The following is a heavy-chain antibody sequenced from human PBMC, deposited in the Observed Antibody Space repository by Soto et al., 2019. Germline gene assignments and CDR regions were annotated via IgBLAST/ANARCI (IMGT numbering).Heavy chain of an antibody. CDR1: GYTFTGYY. V-gene: IGHV1-2*02. D-gene: IGHD6-6*01. CDR2: INPNSGGT. CDR3: ATNPYSSSGGGY. Sequence: ASVKVSCKASGYTFTGYYMHWVRQAPGQGLEWMGWINPNSGGTNYAQKFQGRVTMTRDPSISTAYMELSRLRSDDTAVYYCATNPYSSSGGGYWGQGTLFTVSS. J-gene: IGHJ4*02.